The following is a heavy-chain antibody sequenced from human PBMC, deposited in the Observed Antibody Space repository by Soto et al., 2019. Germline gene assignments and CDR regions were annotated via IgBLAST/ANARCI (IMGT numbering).Heavy chain of an antibody. V-gene: IGHV4-59*11. Sequence: PSETLSLTCSVSGGSLFSHYWSWIRQPPGKGLEWIGYIYYDGRSHFNPSLKSRVTMSIDTSKNQFSLRVYSVSPADTAVYYCVRDRDYLVVPVDKRGHFFYYCFDDWGQVTTVTVSS. CDR1: GGSLFSHY. CDR3: VRDRDYLVVPVDKRGHFFYYCFDD. J-gene: IGHJ6*02. D-gene: IGHD3-22*01. CDR2: IYYDGRS.